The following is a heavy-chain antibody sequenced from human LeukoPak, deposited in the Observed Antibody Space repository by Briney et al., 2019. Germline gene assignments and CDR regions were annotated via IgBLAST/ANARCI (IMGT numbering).Heavy chain of an antibody. V-gene: IGHV1-8*01. CDR3: ARGPWIQLWFGNYYMDV. CDR1: GYTFTSYD. J-gene: IGHJ6*03. Sequence: EASVTVSCKASGYTFTSYDINWVRQAPGQGLEWMGWMNPNSGNTGYAQKFQGRVTMTRNTSISTAYMELSSLRSEDTAVYYCARGPWIQLWFGNYYMDVWGKGTTVTISS. CDR2: MNPNSGNT. D-gene: IGHD5-18*01.